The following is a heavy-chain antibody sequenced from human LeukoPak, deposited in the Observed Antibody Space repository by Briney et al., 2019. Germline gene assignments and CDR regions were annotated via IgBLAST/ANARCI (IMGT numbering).Heavy chain of an antibody. J-gene: IGHJ4*02. CDR2: MNPNSGNT. CDR3: ARGGTGYCSGGSCYNFDY. Sequence: ASVKVSCKASGYTFTSYGISWVRQAPGQGLEWMGWMNPNSGNTGYAQKFQGRVTITRNTSISTAYMELSSLRSEDTAVYYCARGGTGYCSGGSCYNFDYWGQGTLVTVSS. D-gene: IGHD2-15*01. V-gene: IGHV1-8*03. CDR1: GYTFTSYG.